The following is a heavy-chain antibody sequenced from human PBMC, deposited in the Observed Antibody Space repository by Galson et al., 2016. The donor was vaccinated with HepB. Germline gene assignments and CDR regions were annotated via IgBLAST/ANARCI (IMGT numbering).Heavy chain of an antibody. D-gene: IGHD6-19*01. J-gene: IGHJ3*02. Sequence: PALVKPTQTLTLTCTFSGFSLSTSGVGVGWIRQPPRKALEWLALIYWDDDKRYSPSLKSRLTITKDTSKNQVVLTMTNMDPADTATYYCAHLQWLEVQYAFDIWGQGTMVTVSS. V-gene: IGHV2-5*02. CDR3: AHLQWLEVQYAFDI. CDR1: GFSLSTSGVG. CDR2: IYWDDDK.